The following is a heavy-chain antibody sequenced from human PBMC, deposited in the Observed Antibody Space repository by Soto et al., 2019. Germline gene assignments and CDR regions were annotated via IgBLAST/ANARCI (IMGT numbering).Heavy chain of an antibody. CDR2: IWNDGIRK. Sequence: GGSLRLSCAASGLTFSKYGMHWVRQAPGKGLEWVALIWNDGIRKVYVDSVKGRFTISRDNSKNTLDLQMNNLRDEDTAVYYCARDDDNDANALDYWGPGTLVTVSS. V-gene: IGHV3-33*01. CDR3: ARDDDNDANALDY. CDR1: GLTFSKYG. J-gene: IGHJ4*02.